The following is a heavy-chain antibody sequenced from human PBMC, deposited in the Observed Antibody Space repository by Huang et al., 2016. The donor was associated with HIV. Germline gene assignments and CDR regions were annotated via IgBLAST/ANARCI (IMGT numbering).Heavy chain of an antibody. D-gene: IGHD1-20*01. CDR1: GFTVSSNY. CDR3: ARWNNWNYFDY. V-gene: IGHV3-53*01. J-gene: IGHJ4*02. CDR2: IYSGGSK. Sequence: EVQLVESGGGLIQPGGSLRLSCAASGFTVSSNYMSWVRQAPGKGLEWVSVIYSGGSKYYADSVKGRFTISRDNSKNTLYLQMNSLRAEDTAVYYCARWNNWNYFDYWGQGTLVTVSS.